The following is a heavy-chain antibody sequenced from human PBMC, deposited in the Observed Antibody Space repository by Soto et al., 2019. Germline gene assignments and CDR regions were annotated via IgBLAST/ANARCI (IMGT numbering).Heavy chain of an antibody. CDR3: VRDGSKTLRDCFDP. Sequence: KASETLSLTCSVSGGSMSKFYWSWIRKTAGKGLEWMGRVYATGTSDYNPSLRSRIAMSVDISKKTFSLRLRSVTAADTGVYYCVRDGSKTLRDCFDPWGQGYWSPSPQ. J-gene: IGHJ5*02. D-gene: IGHD4-17*01. CDR1: GGSMSKFY. V-gene: IGHV4-4*07. CDR2: VYATGTS.